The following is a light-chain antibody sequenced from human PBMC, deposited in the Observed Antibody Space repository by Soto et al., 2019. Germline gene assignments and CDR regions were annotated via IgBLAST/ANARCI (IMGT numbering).Light chain of an antibody. Sequence: DIQMTQSPSTLSASVGDRVTITCRASQSISSWLAWYQQKPGKAPKLLIYKASSLESGVPSGFSGSGSGTEFALPISSLLPGDFATYDCQQYNSYSTFGQGTKVDIK. J-gene: IGKJ1*01. V-gene: IGKV1-5*03. CDR1: QSISSW. CDR3: QQYNSYST. CDR2: KAS.